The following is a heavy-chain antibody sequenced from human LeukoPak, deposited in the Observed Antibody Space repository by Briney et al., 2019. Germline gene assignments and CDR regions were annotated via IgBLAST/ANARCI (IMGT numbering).Heavy chain of an antibody. CDR1: GFTFDDYA. CDR2: ISWNSGSI. V-gene: IGHV3-9*01. D-gene: IGHD3-10*01. CDR3: AKGYGSGISYGMDV. Sequence: GGSLRLSCAASGFTFDDYAMHWVRHAPGKGLEWVSGISWNSGSIGYADSVKGGFTISRDNAKNSLYLQMNSLRAEDTALYYCAKGYGSGISYGMDVWGQGTTVTVSS. J-gene: IGHJ6*02.